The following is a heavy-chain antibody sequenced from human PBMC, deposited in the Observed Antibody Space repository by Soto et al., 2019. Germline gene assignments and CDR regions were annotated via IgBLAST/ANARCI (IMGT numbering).Heavy chain of an antibody. CDR1: GFNFRSNW. V-gene: IGHV3-74*01. CDR2: IKSDGSGT. J-gene: IGHJ4*02. CDR3: ARAAQFNYGGKSGFDY. Sequence: GGSLSLSCTDSGFNFRSNWMHWFRQGPGKWLVWVSGIKSDGSGTTSADSVKDRFTNYRDNAKKMLYLQMNSLGAEDTAVYYCARAAQFNYGGKSGFDYWGKGTLVTDSS. D-gene: IGHD4-17*01.